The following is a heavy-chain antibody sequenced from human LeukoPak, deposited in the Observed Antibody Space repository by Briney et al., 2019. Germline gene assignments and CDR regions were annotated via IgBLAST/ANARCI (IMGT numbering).Heavy chain of an antibody. CDR3: ARETSQKGAHYMDV. CDR2: IYYSGYT. J-gene: IGHJ6*03. Sequence: SSETLSLTCTVSGGSISSYYWSWIRQPPGKGLKWIGNIYYSGYTTYSPSLRSRVTISVDTSKNQFSLKLSSVTAADTAVYYCARETSQKGAHYMDVWGKGTTITISS. V-gene: IGHV4-59*01. D-gene: IGHD3-16*01. CDR1: GGSISSYY.